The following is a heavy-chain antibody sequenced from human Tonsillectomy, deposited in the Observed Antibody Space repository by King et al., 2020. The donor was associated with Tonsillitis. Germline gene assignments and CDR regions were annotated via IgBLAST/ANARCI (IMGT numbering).Heavy chain of an antibody. V-gene: IGHV4-38-2*01. CDR3: ARAGYYGFWSGHDLPVSRGMDV. CDR1: GYSISSNYY. CDR2: IYHSGNT. D-gene: IGHD3-3*01. J-gene: IGHJ6*02. Sequence: VQLQESGPGLVKPSETLSLTCAVSGYSISSNYYWGWIRQPPGKGLEWIGSIYHSGNTYYNPSLKSRVTMSVDTSTNQFSLNLSSVTAADTAVYYCARAGYYGFWSGHDLPVSRGMDVWGQGTTVTVSS.